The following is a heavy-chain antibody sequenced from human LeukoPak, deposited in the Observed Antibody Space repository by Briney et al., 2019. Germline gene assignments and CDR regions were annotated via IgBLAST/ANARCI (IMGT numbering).Heavy chain of an antibody. V-gene: IGHV5-51*01. J-gene: IGHJ4*02. CDR1: EYSFTTYW. Sequence: GESLKISCQGSEYSFTTYWIAWLRQMPGKGLEWMGIIYPSDSDTRYSPSFQGQVTISADKSIKTAYLQWSSLKASDTAMYYCARPLQGIVGATGFDYWGQGTLVTVSS. CDR3: ARPLQGIVGATGFDY. D-gene: IGHD1-26*01. CDR2: IYPSDSDT.